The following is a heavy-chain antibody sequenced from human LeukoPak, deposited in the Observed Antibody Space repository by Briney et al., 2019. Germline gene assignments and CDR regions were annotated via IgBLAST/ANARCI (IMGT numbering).Heavy chain of an antibody. CDR1: GYTLTELS. CDR3: ATDHPYYYGSGSYYKPPGFDY. V-gene: IGHV1-24*01. D-gene: IGHD3-10*01. Sequence: ASVKVSCKVSGYTLTELSMHWVRQAPGKGLEWMGGFDPEDGVTIYAQKFQGRVTMTEDTSTDTAYMELSSLRSEDTAVYYCATDHPYYYGSGSYYKPPGFDYWGQGTLVTVSS. J-gene: IGHJ4*02. CDR2: FDPEDGVT.